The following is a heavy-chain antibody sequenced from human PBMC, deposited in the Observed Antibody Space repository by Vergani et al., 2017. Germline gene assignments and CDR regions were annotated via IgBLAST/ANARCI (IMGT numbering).Heavy chain of an antibody. D-gene: IGHD3-16*01. CDR2: ISSSSSYI. CDR3: ARFRAYGAFDI. J-gene: IGHJ3*02. V-gene: IGHV3-21*01. Sequence: EVQLVESGEALVRLARSWSFPCPASGSTFSTYSRNGFRQAPGKGLEWVSSISSSSSYIYYADSVKGRFTISRDNAKNSLYLQMNSLRAEDTAVYYCARFRAYGAFDIWGQGTMVTVSS. CDR1: GSTFSTYS.